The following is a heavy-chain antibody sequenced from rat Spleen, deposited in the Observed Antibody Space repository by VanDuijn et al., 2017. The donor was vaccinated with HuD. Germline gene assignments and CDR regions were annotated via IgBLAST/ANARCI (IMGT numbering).Heavy chain of an antibody. J-gene: IGHJ2*01. CDR1: GFTFSSFA. CDR2: ITSGGSNT. D-gene: IGHD1-2*01. CDR3: AKNIYYSSYLYYFDY. Sequence: EVQLVESGGGLVQPGRSLKLSCAASGFTFSSFAMAWVRQAPKKGLEWVATITSGGSNTYYLDSVKGRFTISRDNAESTLYLQMDSLRSEDTATYYCAKNIYYSSYLYYFDYWGQGVMVTVSS. V-gene: IGHV5-29*01.